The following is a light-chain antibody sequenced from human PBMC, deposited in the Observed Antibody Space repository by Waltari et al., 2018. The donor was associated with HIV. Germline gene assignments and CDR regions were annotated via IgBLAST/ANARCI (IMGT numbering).Light chain of an antibody. CDR2: GAS. V-gene: IGKV3-20*01. CDR3: QQYGTSPYT. J-gene: IGKJ2*01. Sequence: EIVLTQSPGTLSLSLGERATLSCRASQSVSNSHLAWYQQTPGLPPRLLIYGASSRATGTPDRFGGSGSGTDFTLTISRLEPEDFAVYYCQQYGTSPYTFGQGTKLEIK. CDR1: QSVSNSH.